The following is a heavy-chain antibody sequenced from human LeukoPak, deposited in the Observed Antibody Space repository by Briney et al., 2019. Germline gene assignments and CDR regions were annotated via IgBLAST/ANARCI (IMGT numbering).Heavy chain of an antibody. CDR2: ISGSGGST. CDR3: AKDLGAYYYDSSGYTPFDY. J-gene: IGHJ4*02. V-gene: IGHV3-23*01. Sequence: GGSLRLSCAASGFTFSSYAMSWVRQAPGKGLEWVSAISGSGGSTYYADSVKGRFTISRDNSKNTLYLQMSSLRAEDTAVYYCAKDLGAYYYDSSGYTPFDYWGQGTLVTVSS. CDR1: GFTFSSYA. D-gene: IGHD3-22*01.